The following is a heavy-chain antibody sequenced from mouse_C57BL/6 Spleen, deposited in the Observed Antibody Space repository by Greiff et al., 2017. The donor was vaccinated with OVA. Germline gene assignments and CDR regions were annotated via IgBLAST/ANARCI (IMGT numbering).Heavy chain of an antibody. CDR3: AREGYYGMRFDD. CDR2: IDPSDSET. Sequence: QVQLQQPGAELVRPGSSVKLSCKASGYTFTSYWMHWVKQRPIQGLEWIGNIDPSDSETHYNQKFKDKATLTVDKSSSTAYMQLRSLTSEDSAVYFCAREGYYGMRFDDWGQGTTLTGSS. J-gene: IGHJ2*01. V-gene: IGHV1-52*01. D-gene: IGHD1-1*01. CDR1: GYTFTSYW.